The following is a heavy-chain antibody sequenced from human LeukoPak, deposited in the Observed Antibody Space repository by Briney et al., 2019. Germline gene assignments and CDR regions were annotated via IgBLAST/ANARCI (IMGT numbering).Heavy chain of an antibody. CDR2: ISSSSSYI. V-gene: IGHV3-21*01. D-gene: IGHD5-24*01. CDR1: VFTFSSYS. J-gene: IGHJ4*02. Sequence: RGSLRLSCAASVFTFSSYSMNWVRQAPAKRLEWVSSISSSSSYIYYADSVKGRFTISRDNAKNSLYLQMNSLRAEDTAVYYCARDVAGGYNRWGQGTLVSVSS. CDR3: ARDVAGGYNR.